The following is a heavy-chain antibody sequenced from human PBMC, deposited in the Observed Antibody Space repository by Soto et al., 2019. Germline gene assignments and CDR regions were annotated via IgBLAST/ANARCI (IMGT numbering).Heavy chain of an antibody. D-gene: IGHD3-9*01. CDR3: ARDLPYSDIMNSLYTF. CDR2: IWNVGTNE. CDR1: GFTFSHYG. V-gene: IGHV3-33*01. J-gene: IGHJ4*02. Sequence: QVQLVESGGGVVQPGRSLRLSCVASGFTFSHYGMHWVRQAPGKGLEWVALIWNVGTNENYVDSVKGRFTISRDNSKNTLYLLMNSLRAEDTAVYYCARDLPYSDIMNSLYTFWGQGTLATVSS.